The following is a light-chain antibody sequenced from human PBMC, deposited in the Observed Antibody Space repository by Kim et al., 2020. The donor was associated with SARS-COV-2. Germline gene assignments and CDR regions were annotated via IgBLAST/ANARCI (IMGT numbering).Light chain of an antibody. CDR3: AAWDDSLHGWV. J-gene: IGLJ3*02. CDR1: NSNIGNNI. V-gene: IGLV1-44*01. CDR2: DNN. Sequence: GPRVTHACSDSNSNIGNNIVNWYQHLPGTAPQLLIYDNNQRPSGVPDRFSGSKSGTSASLAISGLQSEDEADYYCAAWDDSLHGWVFGGGTKVTVL.